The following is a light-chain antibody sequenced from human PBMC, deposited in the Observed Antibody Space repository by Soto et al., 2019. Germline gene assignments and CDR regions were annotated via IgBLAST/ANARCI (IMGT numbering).Light chain of an antibody. Sequence: DIQMTQSPSTLSASVGDRVTITCRASQSISDRLAWYQQKPGKAPNLLIYDASSLKSGVPSRFSGSGSGMEFTLIITSLLPDDFATYYCQQYNTYSLSAFGPGTTVDIK. CDR1: QSISDR. CDR3: QQYNTYSLSA. CDR2: DAS. V-gene: IGKV1-5*01. J-gene: IGKJ3*01.